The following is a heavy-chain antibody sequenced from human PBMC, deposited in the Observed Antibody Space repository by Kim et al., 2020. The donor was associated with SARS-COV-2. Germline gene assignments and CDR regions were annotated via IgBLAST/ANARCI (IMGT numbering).Heavy chain of an antibody. CDR2: TYYRSKWYN. V-gene: IGHV6-1*01. J-gene: IGHJ6*02. CDR1: GDSVSSNSAA. Sequence: SQTLSLTCAISGDSVSSNSAAWNWIRQSPSRGLEWLGRTYYRSKWYNDYAVSVKSRITINPDTSKNQFSLQLNSVTPEDTAVYYCARARGTIFGVVTNRRYYYGMDVWGQGTTVTVSS. D-gene: IGHD3-3*01. CDR3: ARARGTIFGVVTNRRYYYGMDV.